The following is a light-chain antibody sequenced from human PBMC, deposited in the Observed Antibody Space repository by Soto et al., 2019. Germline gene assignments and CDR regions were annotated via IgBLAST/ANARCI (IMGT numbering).Light chain of an antibody. V-gene: IGKV3-11*01. CDR3: HQRSNWPPLT. Sequence: EIVLTQSPATLSLSPGERATLSCRASQSVSSYLDWYQQKPGQAPRLLIYAASNRATGNPARFSGSGSGTDFTLTISSREPEDFAVYYCHQRSNWPPLTFGGGTKVEIK. J-gene: IGKJ4*01. CDR2: AAS. CDR1: QSVSSY.